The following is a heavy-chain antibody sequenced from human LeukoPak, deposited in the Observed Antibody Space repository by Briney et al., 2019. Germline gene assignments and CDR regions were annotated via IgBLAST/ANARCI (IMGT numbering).Heavy chain of an antibody. CDR1: GYTFTSYD. V-gene: IGHV1-8*01. D-gene: IGHD4-23*01. CDR3: ARSFVGTRKRNDY. Sequence: ASVKVSCKASGYTFTSYDIIWVRQASGQGHEWMGWMNPNSGHPGYPHKFQGRVTMTRSTSISTAYMELTGLTSEDSAVYYCARSFVGTRKRNDYWGQGTLVTVSS. J-gene: IGHJ4*02. CDR2: MNPNSGHP.